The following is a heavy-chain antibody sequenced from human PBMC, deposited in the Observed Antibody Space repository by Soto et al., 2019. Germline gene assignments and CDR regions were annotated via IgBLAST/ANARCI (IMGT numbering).Heavy chain of an antibody. CDR3: TTDKGDSYGYGNY. V-gene: IGHV1-58*01. Sequence: ASVKVSCKASGFTFSNSAVQWVRQARGQRLEWIGWIVVGSGNTNYAQKFQERVTITRDMSTTTAYMELSSLRSVDTAVYYCTTDKGDSYGYGNYWGQGTLVTVSS. CDR1: GFTFSNSA. J-gene: IGHJ4*02. CDR2: IVVGSGNT. D-gene: IGHD5-18*01.